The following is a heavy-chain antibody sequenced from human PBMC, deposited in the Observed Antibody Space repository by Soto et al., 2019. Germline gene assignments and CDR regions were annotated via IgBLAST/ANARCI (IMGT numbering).Heavy chain of an antibody. V-gene: IGHV4-39*01. CDR2: IYYSGNN. CDR1: GGSISSSNYY. D-gene: IGHD2-2*01. CDR3: ARLGGYCSTTGCYGYYAMDV. J-gene: IGHJ6*02. Sequence: QLQLQESGPGLMKPSETLSLTCTVSGGSISSSNYYWGWIRQPPGKGLEWIGSIYYSGNNYYNPSLKSRVNMSVDTSKNQFSLKLSSVTAADTAVYYCARLGGYCSTTGCYGYYAMDVWGQGTTVTVSS.